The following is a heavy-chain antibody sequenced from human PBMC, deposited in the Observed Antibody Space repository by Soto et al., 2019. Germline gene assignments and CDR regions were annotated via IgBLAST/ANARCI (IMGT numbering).Heavy chain of an antibody. V-gene: IGHV4-59*01. D-gene: IGHD3-16*01. J-gene: IGHJ6*03. CDR2: IFYSGYT. CDR3: ARGGLRGLNYYYYMDV. Sequence: PSETLSLTCTVSGYSIGTYYWSWIRQSPGEGLEWIGYIFYSGYTKYNPSLKSRVTISVDTSRNQFSLKLTSVTAADTAVFYCARGGLRGLNYYYYMDVWGKGTTVTVSS. CDR1: GYSIGTYY.